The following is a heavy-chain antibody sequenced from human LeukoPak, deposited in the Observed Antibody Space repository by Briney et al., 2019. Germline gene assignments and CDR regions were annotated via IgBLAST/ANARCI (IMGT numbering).Heavy chain of an antibody. D-gene: IGHD5-18*01. CDR1: GFTFSSYG. CDR2: ISYDGSNK. CDR3: AKDDQRGYSYGYFDY. J-gene: IGHJ4*02. V-gene: IGHV3-30*18. Sequence: PGGSLRLSCAASGFTFSSYGMHWVRQAPGKGLEWVAVISYDGSNKYYADSVKGRFTISRDNSKNTLYLQMNSLRAEDTAVYYCAKDDQRGYSYGYFDYWGQGTLVTVSS.